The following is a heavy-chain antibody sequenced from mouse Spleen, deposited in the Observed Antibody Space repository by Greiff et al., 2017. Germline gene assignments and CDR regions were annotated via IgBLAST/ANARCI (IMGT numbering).Heavy chain of an antibody. CDR2: ISCYNGAT. CDR3: AREGYEGAMDY. D-gene: IGHD2-14*01. CDR1: GYSFTGYY. V-gene: IGHV1S34*01. J-gene: IGHJ4*01. Sequence: LVKPGASVKISCKASGYSFTGYYMHWVKQSHGKGLEWIGYISCYNGATSYNQKFKGKATFTVDTSSSTAYMQFNSLTSEDSAVYYCAREGYEGAMDYWGQGTSVTVSS.